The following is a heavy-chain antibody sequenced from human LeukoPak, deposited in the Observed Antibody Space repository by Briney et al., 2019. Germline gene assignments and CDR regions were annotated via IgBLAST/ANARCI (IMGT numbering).Heavy chain of an antibody. J-gene: IGHJ5*02. V-gene: IGHV3-23*01. CDR1: GFTFSSYA. CDR2: ISVNGGTT. Sequence: GGSLRLSCAASGFTFSSYAMTWLRQAPGKGLEWVYSISVNGGTTYYADSVKGRFTISRDSSKNTLYLQMNSLRAEDTAVYYCAKGSSSFLNWFDPWGQGTLVTVSS. CDR3: AKGSSSFLNWFDP. D-gene: IGHD6-13*01.